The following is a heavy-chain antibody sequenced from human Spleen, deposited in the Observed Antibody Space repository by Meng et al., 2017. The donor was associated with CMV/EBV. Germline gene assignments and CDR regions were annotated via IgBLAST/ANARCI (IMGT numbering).Heavy chain of an antibody. CDR2: ISYDGINK. CDR1: GFTFSNYA. CDR3: ARVVLEWLTQHSYGMDV. V-gene: IGHV3-30-3*01. Sequence: GESLKISCAASGFTFSNYAMHWVRQAPGKGLEWVAVISYDGINKYYADSVKGRFTISRDNSKNTLDLQMTSLRADDTAVYFCARVVLEWLTQHSYGMDVWGQGTLVTVSS. J-gene: IGHJ6*02. D-gene: IGHD3-3*01.